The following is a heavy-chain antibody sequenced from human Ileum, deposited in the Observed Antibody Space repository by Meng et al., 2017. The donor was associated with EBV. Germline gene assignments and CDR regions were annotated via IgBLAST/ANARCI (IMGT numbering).Heavy chain of an antibody. Sequence: QGQLREAGPGLVKPSGTLSLTCAVSGGSISSSNWWNWVRQPPGKGLEWIGEIYYSGSTIYNPSLKSRVTISVDKSKNLFSLKLSSVTAADTAVYYCVRGYGSGRDYFDYWGQGTLVTVSS. V-gene: IGHV4-4*02. J-gene: IGHJ4*02. D-gene: IGHD3-10*01. CDR1: GGSISSSNW. CDR2: IYYSGST. CDR3: VRGYGSGRDYFDY.